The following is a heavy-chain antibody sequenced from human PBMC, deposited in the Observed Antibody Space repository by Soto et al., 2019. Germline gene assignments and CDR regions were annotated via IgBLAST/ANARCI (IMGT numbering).Heavy chain of an antibody. J-gene: IGHJ4*02. CDR2: ISSSSSYI. CDR1: GFTFSSYS. V-gene: IGHV3-21*04. Sequence: GGSLRLSCAASGFTFSSYSMNWVRQAPGKGLEWVSSISSSSSYIYYADSVKGRFTISRDNSKNSLYLQMNSLRTEDTALYYCAKALYSYGCFDYWGQGTLVTVSS. CDR3: AKALYSYGCFDY. D-gene: IGHD5-18*01.